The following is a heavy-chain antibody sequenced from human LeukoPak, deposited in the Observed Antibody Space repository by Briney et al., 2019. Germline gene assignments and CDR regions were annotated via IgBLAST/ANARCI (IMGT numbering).Heavy chain of an antibody. Sequence: PGGSLRLSCAASGFTFSSYAMHWVRQAPGKGLEWVAVISYDGSNKYYADSVKGRFTISRDNSKNTLYLQMNSLRAEDTAVYYCARDPPGGYCSSTSCYIVYYGMDVWGQGTTVTVSS. CDR3: ARDPPGGYCSSTSCYIVYYGMDV. CDR1: GFTFSSYA. V-gene: IGHV3-30-3*01. J-gene: IGHJ6*02. D-gene: IGHD2-2*02. CDR2: ISYDGSNK.